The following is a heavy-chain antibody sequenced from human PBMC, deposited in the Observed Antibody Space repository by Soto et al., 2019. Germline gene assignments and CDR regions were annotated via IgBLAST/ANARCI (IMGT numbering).Heavy chain of an antibody. Sequence: GVLRLSCAASGFTFSTYWMHWVRQAPGKGLVWVSRIKTDGSVTTYADSVKGRFTISRDNAKNTLYLQMNTLRAEDTAVYYCGRKLGGSHDYWGRGTLVTVSS. CDR3: GRKLGGSHDY. J-gene: IGHJ4*02. CDR2: IKTDGSVT. CDR1: GFTFSTYW. D-gene: IGHD7-27*01. V-gene: IGHV3-74*01.